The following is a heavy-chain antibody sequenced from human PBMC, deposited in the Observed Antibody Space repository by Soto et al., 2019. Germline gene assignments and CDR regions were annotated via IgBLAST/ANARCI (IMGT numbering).Heavy chain of an antibody. V-gene: IGHV3-23*01. D-gene: IGHD6-13*01. J-gene: IGHJ6*02. Sequence: LRLSCAASGSTFDSCVMSWVRQAPGKGLEWLSLISGSGRYTDYADSVKGRFTISRDNSKNTLYLQMNSLRVEDTAVYYCAKDPPSERMQPDYGMDVWGQGTTVTVSS. CDR3: AKDPPSERMQPDYGMDV. CDR2: ISGSGRYT. CDR1: GSTFDSCV.